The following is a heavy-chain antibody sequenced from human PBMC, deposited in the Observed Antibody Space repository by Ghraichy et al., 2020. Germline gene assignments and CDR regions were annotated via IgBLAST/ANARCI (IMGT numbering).Heavy chain of an antibody. J-gene: IGHJ4*02. Sequence: SQTLSLTCAISGDYVSSNTASWNWVRQSPSRGLEWLGRTYYRSEWYYDYAVSVKGRITFIPDTSRNQVSLELKSVTPEDTAVYYCARDKPHRPKAGNFYYWGQGTLVTVSS. CDR3: ARDKPHRPKAGNFYY. CDR2: TYYRSEWYY. V-gene: IGHV6-1*01. CDR1: GDYVSSNTAS. D-gene: IGHD6-13*01.